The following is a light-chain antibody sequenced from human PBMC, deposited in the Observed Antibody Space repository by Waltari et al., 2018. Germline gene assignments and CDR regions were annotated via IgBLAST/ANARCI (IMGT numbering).Light chain of an antibody. J-gene: IGLJ2*01. Sequence: QSVLTQPPSVSAAPGQKVIISCSGTSSNLGNNYVSWYQQLPGTPPKLLIYENTQRPSGVPDRFSGSKSGTSATLGITGLQTGDEAIYYCGAWDSSLSAVFGGGTKLTVV. CDR1: SSNLGNNY. CDR2: ENT. CDR3: GAWDSSLSAV. V-gene: IGLV1-51*01.